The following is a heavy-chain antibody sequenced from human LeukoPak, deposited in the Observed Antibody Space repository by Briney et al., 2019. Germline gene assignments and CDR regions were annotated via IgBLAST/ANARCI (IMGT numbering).Heavy chain of an antibody. Sequence: PSETLSLTCTVSGGSISSGGYYWSWIRQHPGKGLEWIGYIYYSGSTYYNPSLKSRVTTSVDTSKNQFSLKLSSVTAADTAVYYCARTYYDILTGSSYGMDVWGQGTTVTVSS. J-gene: IGHJ6*02. CDR3: ARTYYDILTGSSYGMDV. CDR1: GGSISSGGYY. D-gene: IGHD3-9*01. CDR2: IYYSGST. V-gene: IGHV4-31*03.